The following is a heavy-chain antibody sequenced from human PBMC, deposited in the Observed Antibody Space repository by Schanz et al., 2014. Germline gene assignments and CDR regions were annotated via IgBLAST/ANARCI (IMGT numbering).Heavy chain of an antibody. Sequence: QVQLVESGGGLVKPGGSLRLSCAASGFTFSDYYMSWIRQAPGKGLEWVSYISSSGSYTNYADSVKGRFTTSRDNGKNSLFLQMNTLRAEDTAVYYCAREDCSATSCYFRYWGQGTLVTVSS. J-gene: IGHJ4*02. V-gene: IGHV3-11*06. CDR3: AREDCSATSCYFRY. CDR2: ISSSGSYT. CDR1: GFTFSDYY. D-gene: IGHD2-21*01.